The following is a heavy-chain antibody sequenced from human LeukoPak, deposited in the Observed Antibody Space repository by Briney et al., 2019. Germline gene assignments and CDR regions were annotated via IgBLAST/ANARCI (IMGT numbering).Heavy chain of an antibody. J-gene: IGHJ6*02. CDR3: AKWGYCSTTSCTPWGMDV. Sequence: PGGSLRLSCAASGFTFSNYGMHWVRQAPGKWLEWVAVVSYDGSDKYYAGSVKGRFTISKDNSKNTLYLQMNSLRAVDTAVYYCAKWGYCSTTSCTPWGMDVWGQGTTVTVSS. D-gene: IGHD2-2*01. CDR2: VSYDGSDK. V-gene: IGHV3-30*18. CDR1: GFTFSNYG.